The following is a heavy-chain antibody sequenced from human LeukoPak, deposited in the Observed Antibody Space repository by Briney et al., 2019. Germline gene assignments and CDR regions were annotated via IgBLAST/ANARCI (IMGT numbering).Heavy chain of an antibody. CDR3: AKRWYFDWLLYDYFDY. V-gene: IGHV3-23*01. CDR1: GFTFSSYG. J-gene: IGHJ4*02. Sequence: PGGSLRLSCVASGFTFSSYGMKWVRQAPGKGLEWVSGISGSGGNKYYADSVKGRFTISRDNSKNTLYLQMNSLRAEDTAVYYCAKRWYFDWLLYDYFDYWGQGTLVTVSS. D-gene: IGHD3-9*01. CDR2: ISGSGGNK.